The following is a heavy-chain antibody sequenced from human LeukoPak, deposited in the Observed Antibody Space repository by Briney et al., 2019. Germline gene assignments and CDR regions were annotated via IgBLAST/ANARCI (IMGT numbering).Heavy chain of an antibody. CDR2: IYMSGST. CDR3: ARDWGIAAATPYYFDH. Sequence: LTXTVSVGSISSGNYYYSWIRQSGGKGMEWIGNIYMSGSTRYNPSLMSRVAMSVDTSKNQFSLKISSATAADTAVYYCARDWGIAAATPYYFDHWGQGILVTVSS. CDR1: VGSISSGNYY. V-gene: IGHV4-61*09. J-gene: IGHJ4*02. D-gene: IGHD6-13*01.